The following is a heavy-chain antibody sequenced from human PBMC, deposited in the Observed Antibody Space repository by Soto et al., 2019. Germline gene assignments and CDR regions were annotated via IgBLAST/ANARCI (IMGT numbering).Heavy chain of an antibody. Sequence: GEALKISCXGSGYSFTSYWIGWVRQMPGKGLEWMGIIYPGDSDTRYGPSFQGQVTISADKSISTAYLQWSSLKASDTAMYYCARRRYYDSSGYYYYYYYGMDVWGQGTTVTVSS. J-gene: IGHJ6*02. CDR3: ARRRYYDSSGYYYYYYYGMDV. CDR2: IYPGDSDT. V-gene: IGHV5-51*01. D-gene: IGHD3-22*01. CDR1: GYSFTSYW.